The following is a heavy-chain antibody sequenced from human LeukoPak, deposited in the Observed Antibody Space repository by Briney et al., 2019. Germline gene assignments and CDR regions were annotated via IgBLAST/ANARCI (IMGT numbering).Heavy chain of an antibody. J-gene: IGHJ3*02. V-gene: IGHV3-7*01. CDR1: GFTFSSYW. CDR3: ARVSAAAGTLYAFDI. D-gene: IGHD6-13*01. CDR2: IKQDGSEK. Sequence: GGSLRLSCAASGFTFSSYWMSWVRQAPGKGLEWVAHIKQDGSEKYYVDSVKGRFTISRDNAKNSLYLQMNSLRAEDTAVYYCARVSAAAGTLYAFDIWGQGTMVTVSS.